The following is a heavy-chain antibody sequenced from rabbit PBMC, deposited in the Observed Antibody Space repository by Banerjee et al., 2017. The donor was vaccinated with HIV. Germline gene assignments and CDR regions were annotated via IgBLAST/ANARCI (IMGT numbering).Heavy chain of an antibody. D-gene: IGHD7-1*01. V-gene: IGHV1S45*01. CDR3: ARDLWYPLNL. Sequence: QEQLVESGGDLVKPGASLTLTCTASGFDFSSNTMCWVRQAPGKGLEWIGCINTNSGNTYYASWAKGRFTISKTSSTTVTLQMTSLTAADTATYFCARDLWYPLNLWGPGTLVTVS. CDR2: INTNSGNT. J-gene: IGHJ4*01. CDR1: GFDFSSNT.